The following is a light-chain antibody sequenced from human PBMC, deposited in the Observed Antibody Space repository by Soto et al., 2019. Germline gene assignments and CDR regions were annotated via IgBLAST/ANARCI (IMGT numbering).Light chain of an antibody. CDR2: DAS. V-gene: IGKV3-20*01. J-gene: IGKJ1*01. Sequence: EIGLTQSLCTVSLSLGERATLSCRASQSLRRSQLAWYQQTPGQAPRLLIHDASSRATGISDRFTGSGSGTDFTLTITTLEPEDFAVYYCQQYGSSPRTFGLGTKVDIK. CDR3: QQYGSSPRT. CDR1: QSLRRSQ.